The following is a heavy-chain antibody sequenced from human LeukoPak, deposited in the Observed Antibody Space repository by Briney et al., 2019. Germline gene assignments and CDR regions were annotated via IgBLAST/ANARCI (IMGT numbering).Heavy chain of an antibody. CDR2: ISGSGGST. D-gene: IGHD3-22*01. CDR1: GFTFSSYA. CDR3: AEGGINTMIVVVADTVEHFQH. V-gene: IGHV3-23*01. J-gene: IGHJ1*01. Sequence: GGSLRLSCAASGFTFSSYAMSWVRQAPGKGLEWVSAISGSGGSTYYADSVKGRFTISRDNSKNTLYLQMNSLRAEDTAVYYCAEGGINTMIVVVADTVEHFQHWGQGTLVTVSS.